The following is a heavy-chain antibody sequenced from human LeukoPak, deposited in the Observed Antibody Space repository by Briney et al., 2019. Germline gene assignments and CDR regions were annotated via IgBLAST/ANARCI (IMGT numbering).Heavy chain of an antibody. J-gene: IGHJ4*02. CDR2: INPNSGDT. CDR3: ARRGYTGYDYDY. CDR1: GYTFTGYY. Sequence: ASVKVSCKASGYTFTGYYMSWVRQAPGQGLEWMGWINPNSGDTNYAQKFQGRVTMTRDTSIRTAYMELSRLRSDDTAVYYCARRGYTGYDYDYWGQGTLVTVSS. V-gene: IGHV1-2*02. D-gene: IGHD5-12*01.